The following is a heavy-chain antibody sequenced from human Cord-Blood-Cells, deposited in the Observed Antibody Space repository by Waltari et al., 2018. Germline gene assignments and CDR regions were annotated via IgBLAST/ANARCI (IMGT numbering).Heavy chain of an antibody. CDR2: INHSGST. V-gene: IGHV4-34*01. J-gene: IGHJ4*02. CDR1: GGSFSGYY. CDR3: ARHSGSYNYFDY. D-gene: IGHD1-26*01. Sequence: QVQLQQWGAGLLKPSEPLSLTCAVYGGSFSGYYWGWIRQPPGKGLEWIGEINHSGSTNYNPSLKSRVTISVDTSKNQFSLKLSSVTAADTAVYYCARHSGSYNYFDYWGQGTLVTVSS.